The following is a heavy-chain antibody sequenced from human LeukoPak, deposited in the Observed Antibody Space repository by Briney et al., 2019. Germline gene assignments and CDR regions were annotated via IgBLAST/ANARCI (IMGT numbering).Heavy chain of an antibody. D-gene: IGHD6-19*01. CDR2: IIPIFGTA. V-gene: IGHV1-69*13. CDR3: ARDRDDSSGKFDY. CDR1: GGTFSIYA. Sequence: ASVSVSFKASGGTFSIYAISWVRQAPGEGEERMGGIIPIFGTANYAQKFQGRVTITAHESTSTAYMELSSLRSEDTAVYYCARDRDDSSGKFDYWGQGTLVTVSS. J-gene: IGHJ4*02.